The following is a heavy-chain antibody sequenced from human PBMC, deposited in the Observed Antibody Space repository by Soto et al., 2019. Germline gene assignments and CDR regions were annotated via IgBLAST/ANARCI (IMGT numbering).Heavy chain of an antibody. V-gene: IGHV4-4*07. CDR1: GGTISGYY. CDR3: ARGQRFSDWFDP. Sequence: SSETLSLTCSVSGGTISGYYWTWIRQPAGKGLEWIRRIYSSGNTKYNPSLQSRVTMSLDTSNNQFSLRLTSVTAADTAVYYCARGQRFSDWFDPWGQGTLVTVS. D-gene: IGHD3-3*01. J-gene: IGHJ5*02. CDR2: IYSSGNT.